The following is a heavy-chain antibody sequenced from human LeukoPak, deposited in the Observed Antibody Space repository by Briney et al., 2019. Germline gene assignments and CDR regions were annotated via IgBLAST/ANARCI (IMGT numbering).Heavy chain of an antibody. D-gene: IGHD6-19*01. J-gene: IGHJ4*02. V-gene: IGHV4-34*01. CDR1: GGSFSGYY. Sequence: SETLSLTCAVYGGSFSGYYWSWIRQPPGKGLEWIGEINHSGSTNYNPSLKSRVTISVDTSKNQFSLKLSSVTAADTAVYYCASGGWYGDRYFDYWGQGTLVTVSS. CDR2: INHSGST. CDR3: ASGGWYGDRYFDY.